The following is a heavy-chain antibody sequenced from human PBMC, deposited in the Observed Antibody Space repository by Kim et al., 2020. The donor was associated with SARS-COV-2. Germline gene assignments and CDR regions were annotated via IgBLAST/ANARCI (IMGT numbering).Heavy chain of an antibody. CDR1: GYTFTSYA. J-gene: IGHJ4*02. V-gene: IGHV1-3*01. CDR2: INAGNGNT. Sequence: ASVKVSCKASGYTFTSYAMHWVRQAPGQRLEWMGWINAGNGNTKYSQKFQGRVTITRDTSASTAYMGLSSLRSEDTAVYYCARDQHYDFWSGFFFSDWGQGTVVTVSS. D-gene: IGHD3-3*01. CDR3: ARDQHYDFWSGFFFSD.